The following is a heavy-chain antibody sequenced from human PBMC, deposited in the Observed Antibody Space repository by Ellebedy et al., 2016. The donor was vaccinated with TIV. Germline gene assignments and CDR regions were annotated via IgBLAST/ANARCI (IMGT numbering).Heavy chain of an antibody. CDR1: GFIFSDYA. D-gene: IGHD2-2*01. J-gene: IGHJ5*02. V-gene: IGHV3-11*01. CDR2: ISSSGSTI. CDR3: ARDTRFIDQQHNWFDP. Sequence: GGSLRLSCAASGFIFSDYAISWIRQAPGKGLEWVSYISSSGSTIYYADSVKGRFTISRDNAKNSLYLQMNSLRAEDTAVYYCARDTRFIDQQHNWFDPWGQGTLVTVSS.